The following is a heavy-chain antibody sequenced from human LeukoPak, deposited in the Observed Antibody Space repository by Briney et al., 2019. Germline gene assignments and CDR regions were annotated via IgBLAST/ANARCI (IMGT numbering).Heavy chain of an antibody. CDR1: GGSFSGYY. V-gene: IGHV4-34*01. J-gene: IGHJ5*02. CDR3: ARGFRRFDP. D-gene: IGHD3-10*01. Sequence: SETLSLTCAVYGGSFSGYYWSWIRQPPGKGLEWIGEINHSGSTNYNPSLKSRVTISVDTSKNQFSLKLSSVTAADTAVNYCARGFRRFDPWGQGTLVTVSS. CDR2: INHSGST.